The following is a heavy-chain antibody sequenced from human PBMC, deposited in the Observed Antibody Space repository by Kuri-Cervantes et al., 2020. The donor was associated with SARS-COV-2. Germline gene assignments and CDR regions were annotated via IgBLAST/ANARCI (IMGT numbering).Heavy chain of an antibody. J-gene: IGHJ4*02. Sequence: GESLKISCAASGFTFSSYWMHWVRQAPGKGLEWVAVIWYDGSNKYYADSVKGRFTISRDNSKNTLYLQMNSLRAEDTAVYYCARGHLLVLEWLSEYYFDYWGQGTLVTVSS. V-gene: IGHV3-33*08. CDR3: ARGHLLVLEWLSEYYFDY. CDR1: GFTFSSYW. CDR2: IWYDGSNK. D-gene: IGHD3-3*01.